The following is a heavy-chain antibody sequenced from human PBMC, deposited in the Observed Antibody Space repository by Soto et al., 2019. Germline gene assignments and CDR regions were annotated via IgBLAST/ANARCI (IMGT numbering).Heavy chain of an antibody. CDR1: GFTFSSYA. CDR2: ISYDGSNK. Sequence: QVQLVESGGGVVQPGRSLRLSCAASGFTFSSYAMHWVRXVXGKXXXXXAVISYDGSNKYYADSVKGRFTISRDNSKXXXXXXXXXXXXXXXXXXXXXXPXXXXXXXWGYFDLWGRGTLVTVSS. V-gene: IGHV3-30-3*01. D-gene: IGHD3-16*01. J-gene: IGHJ2*01. CDR3: XXPXXXXXXXWGYFDL.